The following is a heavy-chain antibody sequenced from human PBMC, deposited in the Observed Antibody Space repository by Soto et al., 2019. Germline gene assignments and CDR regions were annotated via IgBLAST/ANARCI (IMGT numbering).Heavy chain of an antibody. CDR3: ARDSIACSGGSCYGMDV. V-gene: IGHV3-21*01. D-gene: IGHD2-15*01. Sequence: GGSLSLSCAASGFTFSSYSMNWVRQAPGKGLEWVSSISSSNSYIYYADSVKGRFTISRDNAKNSLYLQMNSLRAEDTAVYYCARDSIACSGGSCYGMDVWGQGTTVTVSS. CDR2: ISSSNSYI. J-gene: IGHJ6*02. CDR1: GFTFSSYS.